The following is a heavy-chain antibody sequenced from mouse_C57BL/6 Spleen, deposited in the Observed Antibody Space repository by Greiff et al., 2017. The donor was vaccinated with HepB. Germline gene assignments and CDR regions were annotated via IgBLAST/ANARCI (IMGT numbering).Heavy chain of an antibody. CDR2: IDPSDSYT. J-gene: IGHJ2*01. D-gene: IGHD4-1*01. CDR1: GYTFTSYW. Sequence: QVQLQHPGAELVKPGASVKLSCKASGYTFTSYWMQWVKQRPGQGLEWIGEIDPSDSYTNYNQKFKGKATLTVDTSSSTAYMQLSSLTSEDSAVYYCARRELGLDYWGQGTTLTVSS. CDR3: ARRELGLDY. V-gene: IGHV1-50*01.